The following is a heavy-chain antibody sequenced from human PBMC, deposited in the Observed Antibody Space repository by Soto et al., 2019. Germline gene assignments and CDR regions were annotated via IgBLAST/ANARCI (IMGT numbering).Heavy chain of an antibody. CDR1: GFIFSYYA. V-gene: IGHV3-30-3*01. D-gene: IGHD6-6*01. CDR2: ISPAGTNQ. Sequence: GGSLRLSCVASGFIFSYYAMHWARQAPGKGLEWVALISPAGTNQYYADSAKGRFTISRDNSKNTLYLQMNSLRPEDTGLYYCARENSRISPRLFQHWGHGTLVTVSS. J-gene: IGHJ1*01. CDR3: ARENSRISPRLFQH.